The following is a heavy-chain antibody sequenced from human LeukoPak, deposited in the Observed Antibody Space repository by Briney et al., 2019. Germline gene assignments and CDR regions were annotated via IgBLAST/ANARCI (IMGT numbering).Heavy chain of an antibody. D-gene: IGHD5-18*01. V-gene: IGHV4-34*01. J-gene: IGHJ5*02. CDR1: GGSFSGYY. Sequence: ADTLSLTCAVYGGSFSGYYWSWIRQPPGKGLEWIGEIKQWWRPNYNASLKSRVTVSFDSSKNKFYLRLSSVTAADTAVYYCAPRGDIEHSYGYGKWFDPWGQGTRVTVSS. CDR2: IKQWWRP. CDR3: APRGDIEHSYGYGKWFDP.